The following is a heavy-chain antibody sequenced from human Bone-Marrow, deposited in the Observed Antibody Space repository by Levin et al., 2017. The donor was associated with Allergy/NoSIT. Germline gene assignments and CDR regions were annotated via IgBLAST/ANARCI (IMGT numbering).Heavy chain of an antibody. CDR2: ISGNSDTI. Sequence: GESLKISCVASGLTVSSYGMNWVRQAPGKGLEWLSFISGNSDTIYYADSVKGRFTISRDNAKNSLYLQLNSLRDEDTGVYYCARDAMFDASGYRAFLHWGQGTLVTVSS. J-gene: IGHJ4*02. CDR3: ARDAMFDASGYRAFLH. CDR1: GLTVSSYG. V-gene: IGHV3-48*02. D-gene: IGHD3-22*01.